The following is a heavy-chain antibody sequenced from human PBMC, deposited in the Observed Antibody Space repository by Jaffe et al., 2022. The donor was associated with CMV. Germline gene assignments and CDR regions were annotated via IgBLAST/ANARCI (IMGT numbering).Heavy chain of an antibody. V-gene: IGHV3-9*01. CDR1: GFTFDDHA. Sequence: EVQVVESGGGSVQAGNSLRLSCATSGFTFDDHAMHWVRLRPGKGLEWISSISWNGGAIVSADSVRGRFTISRDNAKKSLYLQMDRLRPEDTALYFCAKDTGAMVTTPDGAFDVWGHGTKVIVSS. J-gene: IGHJ3*01. D-gene: IGHD2-21*02. CDR2: ISWNGGAI. CDR3: AKDTGAMVTTPDGAFDV.